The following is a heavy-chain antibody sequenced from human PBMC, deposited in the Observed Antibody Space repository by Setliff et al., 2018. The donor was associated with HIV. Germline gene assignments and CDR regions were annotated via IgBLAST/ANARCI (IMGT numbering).Heavy chain of an antibody. J-gene: IGHJ4*02. CDR2: IDTINGNT. CDR3: ARGLKEGWEVHFDY. D-gene: IGHD1-26*01. CDR1: GYTFTNFA. V-gene: IGHV1-3*04. Sequence: ASVKVSCKASGYTFTNFAMYWVRQAPGQRPEWMGWIDTINGNTKYSQKFQGRVSITRDTSASTIYMELNSLRSEDTAVYYCARGLKEGWEVHFDYWGQGTLVTVSS.